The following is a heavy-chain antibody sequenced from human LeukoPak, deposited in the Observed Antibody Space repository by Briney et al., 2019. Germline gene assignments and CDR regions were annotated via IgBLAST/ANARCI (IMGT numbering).Heavy chain of an antibody. D-gene: IGHD5-18*01. Sequence: ASVKVSCKASGYTFTSYDINWVRQATGHGLEWMGWMNPNSGDTGYAQKFQGRVTMTRNTSISTAYMELSSLRSEDTAVYYCARDTAEVINSYDDYWGQGTLVTVSS. CDR3: ARDTAEVINSYDDY. V-gene: IGHV1-8*01. J-gene: IGHJ4*02. CDR2: MNPNSGDT. CDR1: GYTFTSYD.